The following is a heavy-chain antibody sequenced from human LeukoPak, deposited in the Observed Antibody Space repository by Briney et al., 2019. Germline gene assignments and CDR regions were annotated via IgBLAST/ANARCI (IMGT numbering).Heavy chain of an antibody. CDR1: GGSISSYY. CDR3: ARVNDGSGSVGAFDI. Sequence: PSQTLSLTFTVSGGSISSYYWSWIRQPPGKGLELVGYVFYSGSTNYNPSLKSRVTISVDTSKNQFSLKLSSVTAADTAVYYCARVNDGSGSVGAFDIWGQGTMLTVSS. V-gene: IGHV4-59*01. D-gene: IGHD3-10*01. CDR2: VFYSGST. J-gene: IGHJ3*02.